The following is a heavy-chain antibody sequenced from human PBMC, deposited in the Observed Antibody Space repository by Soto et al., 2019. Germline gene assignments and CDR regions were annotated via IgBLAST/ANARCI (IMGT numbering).Heavy chain of an antibody. CDR2: ITSKSTTI. V-gene: IGHV3-48*02. Sequence: GGSLRLSCAASGFTFTSYSMNWVRQAPGQGLEWVSYITSKSTTIKYADSVKGRFTVSRDNAKNSLYLQLNSLRDEDTAVYYCAGEMGACSDSSCYPGPYDSWGQGTLVTVSS. J-gene: IGHJ5*02. D-gene: IGHD3-16*01. CDR3: AGEMGACSDSSCYPGPYDS. CDR1: GFTFTSYS.